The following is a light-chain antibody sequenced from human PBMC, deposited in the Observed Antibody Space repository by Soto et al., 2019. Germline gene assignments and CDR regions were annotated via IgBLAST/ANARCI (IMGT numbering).Light chain of an antibody. V-gene: IGLV2-14*03. CDR3: ASYTNSITYV. CDR2: DVS. CDR1: NSDVGGYNY. Sequence: QSALTQPASVSGSPGQSITISCTVTNSDVGGYNYVSWYQQQPGKAHKLLIYDVSSRPSGLSNRFSGSKSGNTASLIISGLQAEDEADYSCASYTNSITYVFGSGTKVTVL. J-gene: IGLJ1*01.